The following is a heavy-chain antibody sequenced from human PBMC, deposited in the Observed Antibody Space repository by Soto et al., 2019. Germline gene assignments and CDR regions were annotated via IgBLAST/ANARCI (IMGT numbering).Heavy chain of an antibody. CDR2: IIPIFGTA. V-gene: IGHV1-69*01. CDR1: GGTFSSYA. J-gene: IGHJ4*02. Sequence: QVQLVQFGAEVKKPWSSVKVSCKASGGTFSSYAISWVRQAPGQGLEWMGGIIPIFGTANYAQKFQGRVTITADESTSTAYMELSSLRSEDTAVYYCASQSKVVVAAANFDYWGQGTLVTVSS. D-gene: IGHD2-15*01. CDR3: ASQSKVVVAAANFDY.